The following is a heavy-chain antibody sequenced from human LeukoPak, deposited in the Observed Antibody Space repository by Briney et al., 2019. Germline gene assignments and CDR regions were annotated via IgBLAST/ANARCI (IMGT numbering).Heavy chain of an antibody. CDR1: GFTFSSYW. CDR2: INTDGSST. CDR3: ARDWRAMNAFDV. V-gene: IGHV3-74*01. J-gene: IGHJ3*01. Sequence: GGSLRLSCAASGFTFSSYWMHWVRQVPGKGPVWVSHINTDGSSTTYADSVKGRFTISRDNAKNTLYLQMNSLRAEDTAVYYCARDWRAMNAFDVWGQGTMVTVSS. D-gene: IGHD5-18*01.